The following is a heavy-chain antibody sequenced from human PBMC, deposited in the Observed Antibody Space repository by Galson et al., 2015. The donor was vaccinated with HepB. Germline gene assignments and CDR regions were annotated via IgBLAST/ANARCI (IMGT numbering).Heavy chain of an antibody. J-gene: IGHJ3*02. Sequence: SLRLSCAASGFSFRSYAMSWVRQAPGKGLEWVAVIWYDGSNKNYAHSVKGRFTISRDNSKDTLYVQMKSLTAEDTAVYYCARGTVAGPGPHDGFDIWGQGTMVTVSS. D-gene: IGHD6-19*01. CDR3: ARGTVAGPGPHDGFDI. V-gene: IGHV3-33*08. CDR2: IWYDGSNK. CDR1: GFSFRSYA.